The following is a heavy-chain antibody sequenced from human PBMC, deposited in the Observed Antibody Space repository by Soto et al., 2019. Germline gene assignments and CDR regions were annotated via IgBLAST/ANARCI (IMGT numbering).Heavy chain of an antibody. J-gene: IGHJ4*02. Sequence: PSETLSLTCAVSGGSINTDHWSWIRQHPGKGLEWIGYVDYSGNSDSSPSLKSRVTISIDTSKKQVSLKLNSVTAADTAVYYCARNWFSVAGRFHFDYWGQGIPVTVSS. CDR2: VDYSGNS. D-gene: IGHD6-19*01. CDR1: GGSINTDH. V-gene: IGHV4-59*01. CDR3: ARNWFSVAGRFHFDY.